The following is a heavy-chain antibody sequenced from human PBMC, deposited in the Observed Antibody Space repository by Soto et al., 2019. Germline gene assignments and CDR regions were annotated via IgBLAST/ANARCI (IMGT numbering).Heavy chain of an antibody. V-gene: IGHV1-18*01. J-gene: IGHJ5*02. CDR3: ARHHAAPTSENGFDP. Sequence: SVKVSCKASGYTFLTYEISWVRQAPGQGLEWVGWSSTYSGDTKYAHKFQGRVAMTTDTSTTTAYLELMSLRSDDTAVYYCARHHAAPTSENGFDPWGQGTLVTVSS. CDR1: GYTFLTYE. CDR2: SSTYSGDT. D-gene: IGHD2-15*01.